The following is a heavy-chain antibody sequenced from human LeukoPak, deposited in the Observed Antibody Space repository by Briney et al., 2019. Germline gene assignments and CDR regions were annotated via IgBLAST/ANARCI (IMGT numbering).Heavy chain of an antibody. CDR1: GLTFSSYA. V-gene: IGHV3-23*01. D-gene: IGHD3-22*01. CDR3: AKGKARGVVVIMFDY. CDR2: ISGSGGST. J-gene: IGHJ4*02. Sequence: PGGSLRLSCAASGLTFSSYAMSWVRQAPGKGLEWVSAISGSGGSTYYADSVKGRFTISRDNSKNTLYLQMNSLRAEDTAVYYCAKGKARGVVVIMFDYWGQGTLVTVSS.